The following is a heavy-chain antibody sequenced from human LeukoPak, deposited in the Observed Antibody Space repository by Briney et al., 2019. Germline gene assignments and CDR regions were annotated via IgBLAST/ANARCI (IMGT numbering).Heavy chain of an antibody. V-gene: IGHV3-74*03. CDR3: ARGTLGPDY. J-gene: IGHJ4*02. Sequence: GGSLRLSCAASGFTFSGHWMHWVRHAPGKGLVWVSRIDNDGTSTMYADFVQGRFTLSRDNTKNTLDLQMNSLRVEDTAVYYCARGTLGPDYWGQGTLVTVFS. CDR1: GFTFSGHW. D-gene: IGHD2-2*01. CDR2: IDNDGTST.